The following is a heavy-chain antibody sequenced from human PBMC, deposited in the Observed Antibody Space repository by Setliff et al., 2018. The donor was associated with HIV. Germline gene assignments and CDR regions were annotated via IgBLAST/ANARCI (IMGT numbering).Heavy chain of an antibody. Sequence: ASVKVSCKAPGYTFTGYYMHWVRQAPGQGLEWMGWINPNSGDTNYAQKFQGRVTMTTDKSISTAYMELSRLRSDDTALFYCAREGPYGDYFDYWGQGTLVTVSS. CDR3: AREGPYGDYFDY. J-gene: IGHJ4*02. CDR2: INPNSGDT. CDR1: GYTFTGYY. D-gene: IGHD4-17*01. V-gene: IGHV1-2*02.